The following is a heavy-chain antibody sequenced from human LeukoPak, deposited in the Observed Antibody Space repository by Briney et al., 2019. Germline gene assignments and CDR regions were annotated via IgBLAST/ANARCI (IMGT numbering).Heavy chain of an antibody. V-gene: IGHV3-30*01. CDR1: GFTFSSYA. CDR2: ISYDGSNK. CDR3: LYSGSYY. Sequence: GGSLRLSCAASGFTFSSYAMHWVRQAPGKGLEWVAVISYDGSNKYYADSVKGRFTISRDNSKNTLYLQMNSLRAEETAVYYCLYSGSYYWGQGTLVTVSS. D-gene: IGHD1-26*01. J-gene: IGHJ4*02.